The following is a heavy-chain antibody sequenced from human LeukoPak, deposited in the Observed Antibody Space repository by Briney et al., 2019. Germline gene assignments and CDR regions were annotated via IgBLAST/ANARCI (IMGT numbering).Heavy chain of an antibody. J-gene: IGHJ4*02. V-gene: IGHV3-11*01. CDR3: AREFSYGTD. D-gene: IGHD5-18*01. Sequence: GGSLRLSCAASGFAFSDYYISWIRQAPGQGLEWISYIDRSGNTKYYADSVKGRLTISRDNAKNSLLLQVNSLRAEDTAVYYCAREFSYGTDWGQGTLVIVSS. CDR1: GFAFSDYY. CDR2: IDRSGNTK.